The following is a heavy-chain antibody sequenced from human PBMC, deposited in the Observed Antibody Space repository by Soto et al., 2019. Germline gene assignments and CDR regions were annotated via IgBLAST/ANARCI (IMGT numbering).Heavy chain of an antibody. CDR2: IIPKLGSA. V-gene: IGHV1-69*13. J-gene: IGHJ4*02. CDR1: GGGNLRDYR. Sequence: ASVKGSWKASGGGNLRDYRTTWGRRAPGQGLEWMGGIIPKLGSANYAQNFQGRVTITADESTNTVYMELRSLRSDDTAVYYCSRVGDRYNFGAVYWVPGTPVTVSS. CDR3: SRVGDRYNFGAVY. D-gene: IGHD2-21*01.